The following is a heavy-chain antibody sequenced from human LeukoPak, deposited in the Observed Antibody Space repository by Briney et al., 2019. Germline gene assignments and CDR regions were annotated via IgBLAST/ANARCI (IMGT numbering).Heavy chain of an antibody. J-gene: IGHJ3*02. V-gene: IGHV3-23*01. CDR3: AKDEDSSGLDAFDI. CDR1: GFTFSSYA. CDR2: TSGSGGST. D-gene: IGHD3-22*01. Sequence: PGGSLRLPCAASGFTFSSYAMSWVRQAPGKGLEWVSATSGSGGSTYYADSVKGRFTISRDNSKNTLYLQTNSLRAEDTAVYYCAKDEDSSGLDAFDIWGQGTMVTVSS.